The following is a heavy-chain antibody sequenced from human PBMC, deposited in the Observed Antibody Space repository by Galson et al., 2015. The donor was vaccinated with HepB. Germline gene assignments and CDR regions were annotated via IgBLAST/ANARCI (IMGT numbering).Heavy chain of an antibody. Sequence: SVKVSCKASGGTFSSYAISWVRQAPGQGLEWMGGIIPIFGTANYAQKFQGRVTITADESTSTAYMELSSLRSEDTAVYYCAVGEYYYDSSGPFDYWGQGTLVTVSS. V-gene: IGHV1-69*13. D-gene: IGHD3-22*01. CDR2: IIPIFGTA. J-gene: IGHJ4*02. CDR1: GGTFSSYA. CDR3: AVGEYYYDSSGPFDY.